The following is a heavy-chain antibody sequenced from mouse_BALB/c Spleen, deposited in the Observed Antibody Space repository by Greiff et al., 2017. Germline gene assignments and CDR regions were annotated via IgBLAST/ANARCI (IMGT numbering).Heavy chain of an antibody. J-gene: IGHJ2*01. V-gene: IGHV1S132*01. CDR1: GYTFTSYW. D-gene: IGHD1-1*01. CDR3: AREEKCCGSSY. Sequence: QVQLQQSGAELVKPGASVKLSCKTSGYTFTSYWIQWVKQRPGQGLGWIGEIFPGTGTTYYNEKFKGKATLTIDTSSSTAYMQLSSLTSEDSAVYFCAREEKCCGSSYWGQGTTLTVSS. CDR2: IFPGTGTT.